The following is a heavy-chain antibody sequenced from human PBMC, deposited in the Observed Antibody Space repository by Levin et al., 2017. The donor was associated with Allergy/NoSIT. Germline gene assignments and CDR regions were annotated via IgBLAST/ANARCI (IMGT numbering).Heavy chain of an antibody. CDR2: IHTSGST. V-gene: IGHV4-61*02. CDR3: ARGSSTSDFQH. CDR1: GDSISSGSYY. J-gene: IGHJ1*01. Sequence: LRLSCTVSGDSISSGSYYWSWIRQPAGEGLEWIGRIHTSGSTNYNPSLNSRVTISVDTSKNQFSLKVSSVTAADTAVYYCARGSSTSDFQHWGQGTLVTVSS. D-gene: IGHD6-13*01.